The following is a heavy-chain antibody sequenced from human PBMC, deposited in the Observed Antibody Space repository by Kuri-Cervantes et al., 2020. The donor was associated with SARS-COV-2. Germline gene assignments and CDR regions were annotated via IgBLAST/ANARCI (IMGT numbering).Heavy chain of an antibody. Sequence: ASVKVSCKASGYTFTGYYMHWVRQAPGQGLEWMGWINPNSGGTNYAQKFQGRITMTRDTSISTAYMELSRPRSDDTAVYYCARADPPLAYCGGDCRLFDYWGQGTLVTVSS. V-gene: IGHV1-2*02. CDR3: ARADPPLAYCGGDCRLFDY. J-gene: IGHJ4*02. D-gene: IGHD2-21*02. CDR2: INPNSGGT. CDR1: GYTFTGYY.